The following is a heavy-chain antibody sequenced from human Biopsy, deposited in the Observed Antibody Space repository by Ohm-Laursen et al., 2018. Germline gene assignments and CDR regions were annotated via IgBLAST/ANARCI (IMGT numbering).Heavy chain of an antibody. J-gene: IGHJ4*02. CDR3: ARSYFWGSYRSPYFDS. CDR1: GFTFSTYE. CDR2: IGSSGSTI. Sequence: SLRLSCAASGFTFSTYEMNWVRQAPGKGLEWVSHIGSSGSTIYYADSVKGRFTISRDNAKNSLYLQMSSLRAEDTAVYYFARSYFWGSYRSPYFDSWGQGTLVAVSS. V-gene: IGHV3-48*03. D-gene: IGHD3-16*02.